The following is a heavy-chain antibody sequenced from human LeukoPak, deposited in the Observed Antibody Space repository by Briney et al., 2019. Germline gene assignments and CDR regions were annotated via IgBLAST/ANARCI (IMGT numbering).Heavy chain of an antibody. J-gene: IGHJ4*02. CDR3: ASGRVRYLEPNNVFGF. CDR2: INPSGGST. D-gene: IGHD3-3*01. Sequence: GASVKVSCKASGYTFTSYYMHWVRQAPGQGLEWMGIINPSGGSTSYAQKFQGRVTMTRDTSTSTVYMELSSLRSEDTAVYYCASGRVRYLEPNNVFGFWGQGTLVTVSS. CDR1: GYTFTSYY. V-gene: IGHV1-46*01.